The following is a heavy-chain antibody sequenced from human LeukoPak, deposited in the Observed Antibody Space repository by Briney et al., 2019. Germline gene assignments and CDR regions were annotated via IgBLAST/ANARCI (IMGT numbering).Heavy chain of an antibody. Sequence: GGSLRLSCAASGFTFSSNHMSWVHQAPGKGLDWVSAISASGGSTSYADSVKGRFTISRDNSKNTLYLQMNSLRAVDTAVYYCASQTSGYSGYSSHYWGQGTLVTVSS. D-gene: IGHD5-12*01. CDR1: GFTFSSNH. CDR3: ASQTSGYSGYSSHY. V-gene: IGHV3-23*01. J-gene: IGHJ4*02. CDR2: ISASGGST.